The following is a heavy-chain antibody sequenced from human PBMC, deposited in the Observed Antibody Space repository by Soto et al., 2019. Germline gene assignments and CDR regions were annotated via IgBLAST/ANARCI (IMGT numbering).Heavy chain of an antibody. CDR3: ARHGGRSGYGHYYYYYMDV. CDR2: IYPGDSDT. J-gene: IGHJ6*03. D-gene: IGHD5-12*01. CDR1: GYSFTSYL. V-gene: IGHV5-51*01. Sequence: PGESLKISCKGSGYSFTSYLIGWVRQMPGKGLKWMGIIYPGDSDTRYSPSFQGQVTISADKSISTAYLQWSSLKASDTAMYYCARHGGRSGYGHYYYYYMDVWGKGTTVTVSS.